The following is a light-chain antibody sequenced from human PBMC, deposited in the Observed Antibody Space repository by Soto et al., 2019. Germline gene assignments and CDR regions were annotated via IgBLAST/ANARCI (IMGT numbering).Light chain of an antibody. V-gene: IGKV3-15*01. CDR1: QSVSSN. Sequence: EIVMTQSPATLSVSPGERATLSCRASQSVSSNLAWYQQKPGQASRLLIYGASTRATGIPARFSGSGSGTEFPLTISSLQSEDLAVYYCQQYNSWPPLTFGGGTKVEIK. CDR3: QQYNSWPPLT. CDR2: GAS. J-gene: IGKJ4*01.